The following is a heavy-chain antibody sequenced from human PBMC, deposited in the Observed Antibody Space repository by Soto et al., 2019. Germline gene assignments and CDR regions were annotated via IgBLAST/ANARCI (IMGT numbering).Heavy chain of an antibody. D-gene: IGHD5-18*01. CDR1: AGTFSSSA. Sequence: PSLQVSCKASAGTFSSSAISVVRQGPGRRLGWMGGISPSFGTTNDEQKFQGRGTITADESTSTAYMELSSLRSEDTAVYYCAPDQRGDSYCSNYWGQGTLVTVSS. J-gene: IGHJ4*02. V-gene: IGHV1-69*13. CDR2: ISPSFGTT. CDR3: APDQRGDSYCSNY.